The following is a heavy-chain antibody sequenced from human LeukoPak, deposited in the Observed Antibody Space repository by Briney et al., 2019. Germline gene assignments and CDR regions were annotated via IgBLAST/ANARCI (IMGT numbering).Heavy chain of an antibody. Sequence: SPSFQGQVTISADKSISTAYLQWSSLKASDTAMYYCARQDIVLKVYDLGMDVWGQGTTVTVSS. CDR3: ARQDIVLKVYDLGMDV. D-gene: IGHD2-8*01. V-gene: IGHV5-51*01. J-gene: IGHJ6*02.